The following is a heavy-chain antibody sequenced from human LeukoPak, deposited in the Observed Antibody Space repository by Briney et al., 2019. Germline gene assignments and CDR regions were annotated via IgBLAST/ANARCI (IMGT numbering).Heavy chain of an antibody. CDR3: ARDGDRITGTTS. D-gene: IGHD1-7*01. CDR2: IIPIFGTA. V-gene: IGHV1-69*13. Sequence: SVKVSCKASGGTFSSYTISWVRQAPGQGLEWMGGIIPIFGTANYAQKFQGRVTITADESTSTAYMELSSLRSEDTAVYYCARDGDRITGTTSWGQGTLVTVSS. CDR1: GGTFSSYT. J-gene: IGHJ5*02.